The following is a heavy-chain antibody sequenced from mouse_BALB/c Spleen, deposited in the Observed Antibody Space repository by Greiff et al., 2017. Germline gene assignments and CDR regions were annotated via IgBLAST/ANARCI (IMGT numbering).Heavy chain of an antibody. V-gene: IGHV1-7*01. CDR1: GYTFTSYW. Sequence: QVQLKESGAELAKPGASVKMSCKASGYTFTSYWMHWVKQRPGQGLEWIGYINPSTGYTEYNQKFKDKATLTADKSSSTAYMQLSSLTSEDSAVYYCARKSGSSGYPFAYWGQGTLVTVSA. J-gene: IGHJ3*01. CDR2: INPSTGYT. CDR3: ARKSGSSGYPFAY. D-gene: IGHD3-1*01.